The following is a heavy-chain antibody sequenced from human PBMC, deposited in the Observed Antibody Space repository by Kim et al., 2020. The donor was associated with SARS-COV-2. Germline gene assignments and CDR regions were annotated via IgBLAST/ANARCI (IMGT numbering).Heavy chain of an antibody. CDR1: GGSISSYY. Sequence: SETLSLTCTVSGGSISSYYWSWIRQPPGKGLEWIGYIYYSGSTNYNPSLKSRVTISVDTPKNQFSLKLSSVTAADTAVYYCARELYYDFWRGYSDWFVPWGQGTLVTVSS. V-gene: IGHV4-59*01. D-gene: IGHD3-3*01. J-gene: IGHJ5*02. CDR2: IYYSGST. CDR3: ARELYYDFWRGYSDWFVP.